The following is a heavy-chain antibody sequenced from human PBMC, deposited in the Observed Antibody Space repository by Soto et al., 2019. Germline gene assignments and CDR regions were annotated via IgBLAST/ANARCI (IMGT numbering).Heavy chain of an antibody. CDR1: GDSISSGGHY. Sequence: PSETLSLTCSVSGDSISSGGHYWSWIRQPPGKGLEWIGYIYHSGSTYYNPSLKSRVTISVDTSKNQFSLKLSSVTAADTAVYYCARDQEVNYADYWGSDYYGMDVWGQGTTVTVSS. CDR2: IYHSGST. CDR3: ARDQEVNYADYWGSDYYGMDV. D-gene: IGHD4-17*01. V-gene: IGHV4-31*03. J-gene: IGHJ6*02.